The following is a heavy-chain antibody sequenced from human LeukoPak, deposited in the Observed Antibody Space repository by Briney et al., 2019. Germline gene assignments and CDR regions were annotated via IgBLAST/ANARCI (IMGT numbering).Heavy chain of an antibody. J-gene: IGHJ4*02. D-gene: IGHD4-23*01. V-gene: IGHV4-34*01. CDR3: ARPHYGGNSGPFDY. CDR2: INHSGST. Sequence: SETLSPTCAVYGGSFSGYYWSWIRQPPGKGLEWIGEINHSGSTNYNPSLKSRVTISVDTSKNQFSLKLSSVTAADTAVYYCARPHYGGNSGPFDYWGQGTLVTVSS. CDR1: GGSFSGYY.